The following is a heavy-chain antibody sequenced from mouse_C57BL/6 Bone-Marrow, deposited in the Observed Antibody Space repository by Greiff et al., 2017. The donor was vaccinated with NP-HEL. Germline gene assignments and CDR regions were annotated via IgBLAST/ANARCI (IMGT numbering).Heavy chain of an antibody. D-gene: IGHD1-1*01. Sequence: QVQLQQSGAELVRPGTSVKVSCKASGYAFTNYLIEWVKQRPGQGLEWIGVINPGRGGTNSNEKFKGKATLTADKSSSTAYMQLRSLTSEDSAVYFCASDYGSSPFAYWGQGTLVTVSA. CDR1: GYAFTNYL. J-gene: IGHJ3*01. CDR2: INPGRGGT. CDR3: ASDYGSSPFAY. V-gene: IGHV1-54*01.